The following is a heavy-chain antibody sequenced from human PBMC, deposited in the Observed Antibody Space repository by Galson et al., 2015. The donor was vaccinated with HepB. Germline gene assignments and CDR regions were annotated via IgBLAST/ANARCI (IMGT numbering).Heavy chain of an antibody. CDR1: GFTFTSSA. Sequence: SVKVSCKASGFTFTSSAVQWVRQARGQRLEWIGWIVVGSGNTNYAQKFQERVTITRDMSTSTAYMELSSLRSEDTAVYYCAAGPLTFGGVIGFLGWGQGTLVTVSS. J-gene: IGHJ4*02. D-gene: IGHD3-16*02. CDR3: AAGPLTFGGVIGFLG. V-gene: IGHV1-58*01. CDR2: IVVGSGNT.